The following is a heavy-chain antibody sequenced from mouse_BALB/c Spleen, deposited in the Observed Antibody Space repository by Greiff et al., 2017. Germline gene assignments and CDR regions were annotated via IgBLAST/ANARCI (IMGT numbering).Heavy chain of an antibody. Sequence: EVKLVESGPGLVKPSQSLSLTCTVTGYSITSDYAWNWIRQFPGNKLEWMGYISYSGSTSYNPSLKSRISITRDTSKNQFFLQLNSVTTEDTATYYCARSYYYGSSYSFDYWGQGTTLTVSS. CDR2: ISYSGST. J-gene: IGHJ2*01. CDR3: ARSYYYGSSYSFDY. D-gene: IGHD1-1*01. CDR1: GYSITSDYA. V-gene: IGHV3-2*02.